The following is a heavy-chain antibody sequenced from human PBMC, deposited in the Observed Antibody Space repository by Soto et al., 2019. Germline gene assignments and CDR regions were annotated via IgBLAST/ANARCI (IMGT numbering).Heavy chain of an antibody. J-gene: IGHJ6*02. CDR3: ASGHGDPEYGEYPGGTRRGQDYCYHSMDV. CDR1: GGTFSSYA. Sequence: QVPLVQSGAEVKKPGSSVKVSCKASGGTFSSYAISWVRQAPGQGLEWMGGIIPNFGTANYAQKFQGRVTITADEHTSTEYRELSTVRTEDEAVYYCASGHGDPEYGEYPGGTRRGQDYCYHSMDVWGQGTTVTASS. CDR2: IIPNFGTA. V-gene: IGHV1-69*01. D-gene: IGHD4-17*01.